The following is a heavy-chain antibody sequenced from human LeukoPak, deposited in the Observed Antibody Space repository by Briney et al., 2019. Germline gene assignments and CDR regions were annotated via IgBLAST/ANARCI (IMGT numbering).Heavy chain of an antibody. Sequence: GGSLRLSCAASGFTFSSYAMHWVRKAPGKGLEYVSAISSNGGSTYYANSVKGRFTISRDNSKNTLYLQMGSLRAEDMAVYYCARASDFWSGYFFDYWGQGTLVTVSS. CDR1: GFTFSSYA. CDR3: ARASDFWSGYFFDY. J-gene: IGHJ4*02. CDR2: ISSNGGST. V-gene: IGHV3-64*01. D-gene: IGHD3-3*01.